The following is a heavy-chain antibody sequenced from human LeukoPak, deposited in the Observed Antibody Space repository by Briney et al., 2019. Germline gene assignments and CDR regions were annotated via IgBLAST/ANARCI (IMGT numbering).Heavy chain of an antibody. Sequence: PGGSLRLSCAASGFTVSSNYMSWVRQAPGKGLEWVSVIYSGGSTYYADSVKGRFTISRDNSKNTLYLQMNSLRAEDTAVYYCASFDNYDSSGLTHYYYYGMDVWGQGTTVTVSS. CDR1: GFTVSSNY. V-gene: IGHV3-53*01. CDR3: ASFDNYDSSGLTHYYYYGMDV. D-gene: IGHD3-22*01. J-gene: IGHJ6*02. CDR2: IYSGGST.